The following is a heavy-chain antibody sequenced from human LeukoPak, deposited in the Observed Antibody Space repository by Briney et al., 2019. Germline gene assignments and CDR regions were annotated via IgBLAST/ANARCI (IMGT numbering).Heavy chain of an antibody. CDR2: IYPGDSDT. D-gene: IGHD5-18*01. CDR3: ARLRSTAMAPAGY. V-gene: IGHV5-51*01. CDR1: GHSFASYW. J-gene: IGHJ4*02. Sequence: GESLKISCKDSGHSFASYWIGWVRQMPGKGLEWMGIIYPGDSDTRYSPSFQGQVTISADKSISTAYLQWSSLKASDTAMYYCARLRSTAMAPAGYWGQGTLVTVSS.